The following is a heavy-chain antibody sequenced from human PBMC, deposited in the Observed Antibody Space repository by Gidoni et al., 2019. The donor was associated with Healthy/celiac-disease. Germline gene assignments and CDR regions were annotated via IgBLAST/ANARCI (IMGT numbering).Heavy chain of an antibody. Sequence: QLQLQESGPGLVKPLETLSLTCTVSGGSISSSSYYWGWIRQPPGKGLEWIGSIYYSGSTYYNPSLKSRVTISVDTSKNQFSLKLSSVTAADTAVYYCARHYLQYYFDYWGQGTLVTVSS. CDR1: GGSISSSSYY. CDR3: ARHYLQYYFDY. J-gene: IGHJ4*02. V-gene: IGHV4-39*01. CDR2: IYYSGST.